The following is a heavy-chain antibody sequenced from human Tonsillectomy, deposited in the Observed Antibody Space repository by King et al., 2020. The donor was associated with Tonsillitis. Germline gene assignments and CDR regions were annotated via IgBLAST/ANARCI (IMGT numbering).Heavy chain of an antibody. Sequence: QLVQSGGGLVQPGRSLRLSCTAPGFTFGDYAMSWFRQAPGKGLEWVGFIRSKAYGGTTEYAASVKGRFTISRDDSKSIAYLQMNSLKTEDTAVYYCTRGIGYDSSGYYLFVAAHYYYYGMDVWGQGTPVTVSS. V-gene: IGHV3-49*03. CDR2: IRSKAYGGTT. J-gene: IGHJ6*02. CDR1: GFTFGDYA. CDR3: TRGIGYDSSGYYLFVAAHYYYYGMDV. D-gene: IGHD3-22*01.